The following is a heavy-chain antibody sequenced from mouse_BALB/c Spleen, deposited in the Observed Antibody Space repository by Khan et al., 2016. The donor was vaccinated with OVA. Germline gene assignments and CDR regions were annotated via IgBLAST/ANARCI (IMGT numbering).Heavy chain of an antibody. CDR1: GYTFTSYW. D-gene: IGHD4-1*01. V-gene: IGHV1-5*01. CDR3: TRRNWDVAWFAY. Sequence: EVQLQQSGTVLARPGASVKMSCKASGYTFTSYWMHWVTQRPGQGLEWIGDIYPGNTDTNYNQKFKGKAKLTAVTSTSTAYMELSSLQNEDSAVYYGTRRNWDVAWFAYWGQGTLVTVSA. CDR2: IYPGNTDT. J-gene: IGHJ3*01.